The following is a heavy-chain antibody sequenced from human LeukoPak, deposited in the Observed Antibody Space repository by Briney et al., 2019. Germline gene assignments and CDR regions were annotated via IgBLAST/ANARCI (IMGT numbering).Heavy chain of an antibody. CDR2: ISGGTT. J-gene: IGHJ4*02. V-gene: IGHV3-23*01. Sequence: GGSLRLSCAASGFTISSYGMSWVRQAPGKGLEWVSSISGGTTYYADSVKGRFTISRDNSKSIVSLQMNTLRAEDTAVYYCAKSVYGSGNYWGQGTLVTVSS. D-gene: IGHD3-10*01. CDR1: GFTISSYG. CDR3: AKSVYGSGNY.